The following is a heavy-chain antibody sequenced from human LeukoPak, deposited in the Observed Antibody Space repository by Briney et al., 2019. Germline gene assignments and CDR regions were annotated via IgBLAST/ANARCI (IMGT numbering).Heavy chain of an antibody. CDR1: GGSISSYY. CDR3: ARVRGYSGYDYYFDY. D-gene: IGHD5-12*01. V-gene: IGHV4-59*12. Sequence: SETLSLTCTVPGGSISSYYWSWIRQPPGKGLEWIGYIYYSGSTNYNPSLKSRVTISVDTSKNQFSLKLSSVTAADTAVYYCARVRGYSGYDYYFDYWGQGTLVTVSS. CDR2: IYYSGST. J-gene: IGHJ4*02.